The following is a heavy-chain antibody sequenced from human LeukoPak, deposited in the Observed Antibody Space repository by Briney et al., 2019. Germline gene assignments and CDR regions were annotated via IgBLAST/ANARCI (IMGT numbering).Heavy chain of an antibody. CDR1: GGTFSSYA. J-gene: IGHJ3*02. CDR2: IIPIFGTA. D-gene: IGHD6-13*01. V-gene: IGHV1-69*13. Sequence: SVKVSCKASGGTFSSYAISWVRQAPGQGLEWMGGIIPIFGTANYAQKFQGRVTITADESTSTAYMELSSLRSEDTAVYYCARVIAAAGPTRDAFDIWGQGTMVTVSS. CDR3: ARVIAAAGPTRDAFDI.